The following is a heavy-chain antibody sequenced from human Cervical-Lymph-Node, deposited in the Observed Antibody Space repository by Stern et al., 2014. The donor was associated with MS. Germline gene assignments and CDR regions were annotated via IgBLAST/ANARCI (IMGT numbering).Heavy chain of an antibody. CDR3: ARADIQRKVPTIWNRGGMDV. J-gene: IGHJ6*01. Sequence: QVQLQESGPGLVKPSETLSLTCTVSGGSVSTGNYYWSWIRQSPGKGLEWIAYIYYTGSTAYNPSLESRVTISVDTSKNQFSLKVSSVTAADTAVYYCARADIQRKVPTIWNRGGMDVWGQGTTVTVSA. V-gene: IGHV4-61*01. CDR2: IYYTGST. CDR1: GGSVSTGNYY. D-gene: IGHD5-12*01.